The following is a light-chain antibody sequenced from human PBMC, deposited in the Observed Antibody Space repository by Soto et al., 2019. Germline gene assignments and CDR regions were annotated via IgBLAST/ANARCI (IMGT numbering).Light chain of an antibody. CDR3: KQANSFQLT. CDR1: QSVNIH. J-gene: IGKJ4*01. CDR2: GEY. Sequence: DIVMTQSPATLSVFPGERATLSWRASQSVNIHLAWYQQKPGQAPRLLIYGEYARATGIQDKFSGSGSGTEFTLTISSMQPEDFATYYCKQANSFQLTFGG. V-gene: IGKV3D-15*01.